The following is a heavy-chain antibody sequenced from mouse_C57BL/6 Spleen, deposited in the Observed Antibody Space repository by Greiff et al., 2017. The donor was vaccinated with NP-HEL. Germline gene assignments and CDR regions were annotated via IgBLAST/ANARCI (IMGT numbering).Heavy chain of an antibody. CDR3: ARMEAYYSNYVWFAY. J-gene: IGHJ3*01. CDR2: INPNYGTT. CDR1: GYSFTDYN. Sequence: EVQLQESGPELVKPGASVKISCKASGYSFTDYNMNWVKQSNGKSLEWIGVINPNYGTTSYNQKFKGKATLTVDQSSSTAYMQLNSLTSEDSAVYYCARMEAYYSNYVWFAYWGQGTLVTVSA. D-gene: IGHD2-5*01. V-gene: IGHV1-39*01.